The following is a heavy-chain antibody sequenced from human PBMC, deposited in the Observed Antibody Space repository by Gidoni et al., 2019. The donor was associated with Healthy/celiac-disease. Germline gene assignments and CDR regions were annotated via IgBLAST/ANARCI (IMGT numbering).Heavy chain of an antibody. D-gene: IGHD5-12*01. Sequence: QVTLKESGPVLVKPTETLTLTCTVSGFSLSNARMGVSWIRQPPGKALEWLAHIFSNDEKSYSTSLKSRLTISKDTSKSQVVLTMTNMDPVDTATYYCARIKDAGEYVPSGYDWGFDYWGQGTLVTVSS. CDR1: GFSLSNARMG. CDR2: IFSNDEK. J-gene: IGHJ4*02. CDR3: ARIKDAGEYVPSGYDWGFDY. V-gene: IGHV2-26*01.